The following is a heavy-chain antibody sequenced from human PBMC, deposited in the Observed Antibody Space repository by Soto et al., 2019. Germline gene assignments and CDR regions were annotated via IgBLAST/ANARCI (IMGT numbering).Heavy chain of an antibody. D-gene: IGHD3-3*01. V-gene: IGHV1-18*01. J-gene: IGHJ5*02. CDR1: GYTFTSYG. CDR3: ARGSISIWGVLVKNPLGWLDA. CDR2: ISAYNGNT. Sequence: ASVKVSCKASGYTFTSYGISWVRQAPGQGLEWMGWISAYNGNTNYAQKLQGRVTMTTDTSTSTAYMELSSLRSDDTAVYYCARGSISIWGVLVKNPLGWLDAWGQGTLVTVSS.